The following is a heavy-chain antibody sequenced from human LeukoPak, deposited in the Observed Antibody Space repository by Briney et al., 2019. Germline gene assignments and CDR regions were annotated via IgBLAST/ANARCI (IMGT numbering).Heavy chain of an antibody. CDR2: IKQDGSEK. CDR1: GFTFSSYW. J-gene: IGHJ4*02. CDR3: ARAHTVTYFDY. V-gene: IGHV3-7*01. D-gene: IGHD4-11*01. Sequence: GGSLRLSCAASGFTFSSYWMSWVRQAPGKGLEWVANIKQDGSEKYYVDSVKGRLTISRDNAKNSLYLQMNRMRAEDTAVYYCARAHTVTYFDYWGQGTLVTVSS.